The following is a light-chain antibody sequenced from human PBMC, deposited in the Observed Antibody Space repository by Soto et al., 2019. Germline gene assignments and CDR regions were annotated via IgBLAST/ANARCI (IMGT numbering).Light chain of an antibody. J-gene: IGLJ3*02. V-gene: IGLV2-14*01. Sequence: QSALTQPASVSGSPGQSLTIFCTGTSSDVGGYNYVSWYQQHPGKAPKLIIYEVSNRPSGVSNRFSGSKSDNTASLTISGLQAEDEADYYCSSYTSRSTWVFGGGTKVTVL. CDR2: EVS. CDR1: SSDVGGYNY. CDR3: SSYTSRSTWV.